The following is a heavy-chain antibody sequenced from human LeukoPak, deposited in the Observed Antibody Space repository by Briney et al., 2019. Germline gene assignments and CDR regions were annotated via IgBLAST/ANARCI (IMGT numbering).Heavy chain of an antibody. Sequence: PGGSLRLSCAASGFTFSRYWMYWVRQGPGEGLVWVSRIEGDGSTTDYAGSVKGRFTISRDNAKNTLYLQMNGLRAEDTAVYYCARDPSARLGYFDSWGQGTLVTVSS. CDR2: IEGDGSTT. J-gene: IGHJ4*02. D-gene: IGHD6-6*01. CDR3: ARDPSARLGYFDS. V-gene: IGHV3-74*01. CDR1: GFTFSRYW.